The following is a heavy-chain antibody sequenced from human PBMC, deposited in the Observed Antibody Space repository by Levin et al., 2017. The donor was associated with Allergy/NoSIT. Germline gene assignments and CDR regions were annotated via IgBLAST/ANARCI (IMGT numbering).Heavy chain of an antibody. CDR1: GFTFSSYS. D-gene: IGHD4-17*01. J-gene: IGHJ4*02. Sequence: PGESLKISCAASGFTFSSYSMNWVRQAPGKGLEWVSSISSSSSYIYYADSVKGRFTISRDNAKNSLYLQMNSLRAEDTAVYYCARKRQNGDYYDYWGQGTLVTVSS. CDR3: ARKRQNGDYYDY. CDR2: ISSSSSYI. V-gene: IGHV3-21*01.